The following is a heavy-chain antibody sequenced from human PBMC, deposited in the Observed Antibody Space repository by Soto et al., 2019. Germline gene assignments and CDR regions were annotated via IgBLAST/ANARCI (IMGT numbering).Heavy chain of an antibody. J-gene: IGHJ4*02. D-gene: IGHD3-22*01. Sequence: PGGSLRLSCAASGFTFANYGMSWVRQAPGKGLEWVSVINSDGSGTSYADSVKGRFTIARDNAKNTLYLQMNSLRAEDTAVYYCARDADYDSSGYYSPNFDYWGQGTLVTVSS. V-gene: IGHV3-74*01. CDR3: ARDADYDSSGYYSPNFDY. CDR2: INSDGSGT. CDR1: GFTFANYG.